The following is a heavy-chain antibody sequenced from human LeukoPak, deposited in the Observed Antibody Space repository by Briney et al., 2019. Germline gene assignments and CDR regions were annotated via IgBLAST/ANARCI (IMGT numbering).Heavy chain of an antibody. D-gene: IGHD6-13*01. V-gene: IGHV3-30*04. CDR3: AKDGIAAAGNRGVYYFDY. CDR2: ISYDGSNK. CDR1: GFTFSSYA. Sequence: GGSLRLSRAASGFTFSSYAMYWVRQAPGKGLEWVAVISYDGSNKYYADSVKGRFTISRDNSKNTLYLQMNSLRAEDTAVYYCAKDGIAAAGNRGVYYFDYWGQGTLVTVSS. J-gene: IGHJ4*02.